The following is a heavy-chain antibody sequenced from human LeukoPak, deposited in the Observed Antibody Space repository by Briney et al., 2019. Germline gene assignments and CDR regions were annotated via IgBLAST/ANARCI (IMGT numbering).Heavy chain of an antibody. CDR1: GGTFSSYA. V-gene: IGHV1-69*13. CDR2: IIPIFGTA. CDR3: ARGGRCAVVTSCGAFDI. J-gene: IGHJ3*02. D-gene: IGHD2-21*02. Sequence: SVKVSCKASGGTFSSYAISWVRQAPGQGLEWMGGIIPIFGTANYAQKFQGRDTITADESTSTAYMELSSLRSEDTAVYYCARGGRCAVVTSCGAFDIWGQGTMVTVSS.